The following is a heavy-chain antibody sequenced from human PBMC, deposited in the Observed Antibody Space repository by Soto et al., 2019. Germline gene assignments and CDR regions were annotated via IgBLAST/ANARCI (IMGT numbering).Heavy chain of an antibody. D-gene: IGHD6-13*01. CDR2: ITPVVGTA. CDR3: AREGAAAAGRMDV. Sequence: QVQLVQSGAEVEKPGSSVKVSCKASGGTFSTYAISWMRQAPGQGLEWMGGITPVVGTANYAQKCQGRVRITADESTSTAYLELSSLTPEDTAVYYCAREGAAAAGRMDVWGQGTTVTVSS. CDR1: GGTFSTYA. V-gene: IGHV1-69*01. J-gene: IGHJ6*02.